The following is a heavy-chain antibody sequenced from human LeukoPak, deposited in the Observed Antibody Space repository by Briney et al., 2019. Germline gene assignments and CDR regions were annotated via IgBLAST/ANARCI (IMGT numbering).Heavy chain of an antibody. V-gene: IGHV4-39*07. J-gene: IGHJ3*02. CDR2: IYYSGST. CDR3: ARDGPPWGGSYYGFSAFDI. Sequence: SETLSLTCTVSGGSISSSSYYWGWIRQPPGKGLEWSGSIYYSGSTKYNPSLKSRVTISVDTSKNQFSLKLSSVTAADTAVYYCARDGPPWGGSYYGFSAFDIWGQGTMVTVSS. CDR1: GGSISSSSYY. D-gene: IGHD1-26*01.